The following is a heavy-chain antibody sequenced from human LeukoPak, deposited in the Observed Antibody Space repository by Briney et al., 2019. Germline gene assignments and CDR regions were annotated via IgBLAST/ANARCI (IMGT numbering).Heavy chain of an antibody. CDR3: ATKGQGDHWFDP. CDR2: INHSGST. Sequence: SETLSLTCAVYGGSFSGYYWSWIRQPPGKGLEWIGEINHSGSTNYNPSLKSRVTISVDTSKNQFSLKLSSVTAADTAVYYCATKGQGDHWFDPWGQGTLVTVSS. CDR1: GGSFSGYY. D-gene: IGHD3-16*01. J-gene: IGHJ5*02. V-gene: IGHV4-34*01.